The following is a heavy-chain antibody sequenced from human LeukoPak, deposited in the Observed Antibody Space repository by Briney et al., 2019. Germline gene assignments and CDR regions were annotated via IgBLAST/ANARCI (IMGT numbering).Heavy chain of an antibody. J-gene: IGHJ4*02. Sequence: PGRSLRLSCAASGFTFSSYAMHWVRQAPGKGLEWVAIISDDGSNKYYADSVKGRFTISRDNSKNTLYLQMNSLRTEDTAVYYCARELGDGGTIDYWGQGTLVTVSS. V-gene: IGHV3-30-3*01. CDR3: ARELGDGGTIDY. D-gene: IGHD2-15*01. CDR2: ISDDGSNK. CDR1: GFTFSSYA.